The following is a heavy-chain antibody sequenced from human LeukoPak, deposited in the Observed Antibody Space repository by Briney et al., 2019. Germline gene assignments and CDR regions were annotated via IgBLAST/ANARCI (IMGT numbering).Heavy chain of an antibody. D-gene: IGHD4-17*01. CDR1: GYTFTSYG. Sequence: ASVKVSCKASGYTFTSYGLSWVRQAPGQGLEWMGWISDSNNKTNYAQNLQGRVTMTTDTSTSTAYMELRSLRSEDTAVYYCARDSVVDYGDQPYYFDYWGQGTLVTVSS. CDR3: ARDSVVDYGDQPYYFDY. V-gene: IGHV1-18*01. CDR2: ISDSNNKT. J-gene: IGHJ4*02.